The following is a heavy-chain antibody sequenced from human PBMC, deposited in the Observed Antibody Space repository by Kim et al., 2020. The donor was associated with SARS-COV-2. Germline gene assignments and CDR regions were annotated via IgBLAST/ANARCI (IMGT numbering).Heavy chain of an antibody. CDR3: AKEGSSGWYGFDY. CDR2: ISWDGSFT. J-gene: IGHJ4*02. V-gene: IGHV3-43*01. D-gene: IGHD6-19*01. Sequence: GESLRLSCAASGFTFDDYTMHWVRQAPGKGLEWVSLISWDGSFTYYADSVKGRFTVSRDNSKNSLFLQMSSLRTEDTALYFCAKEGSSGWYGFDYWGQGTLVTVSS. CDR1: GFTFDDYT.